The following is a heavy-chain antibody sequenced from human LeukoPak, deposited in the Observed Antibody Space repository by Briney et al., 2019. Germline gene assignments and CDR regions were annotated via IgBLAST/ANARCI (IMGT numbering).Heavy chain of an antibody. J-gene: IGHJ6*03. CDR3: ARNYGSGTLAHYYYYYYMDV. CDR2: IIPIFSTA. CDR1: GGTFSSYA. Sequence: ASVKVSCKASGGTFSSYAISWVRQAPGQGLEWMGGIIPIFSTANYAQKFQGRVTMTRNTSISTAYMELSSLRSEDTAVYYCARNYGSGTLAHYYYYYYMDVWGKGTTVTISS. V-gene: IGHV1-69*05. D-gene: IGHD3-10*01.